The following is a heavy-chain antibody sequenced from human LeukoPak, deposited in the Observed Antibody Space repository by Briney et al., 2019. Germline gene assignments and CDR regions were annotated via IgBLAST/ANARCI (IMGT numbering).Heavy chain of an antibody. J-gene: IGHJ6*03. Sequence: GASVRVSCKASGYTFTSHVINWVRQAPGQGLEWMGWINTNTGNPTYAQGFTGRFVFSLDTSVSTAYLQISSLKAEDTAVYYCARQPASMDVWGKGTTVTVSS. CDR3: ARQPASMDV. CDR1: GYTFTSHV. CDR2: INTNTGNP. V-gene: IGHV7-4-1*02.